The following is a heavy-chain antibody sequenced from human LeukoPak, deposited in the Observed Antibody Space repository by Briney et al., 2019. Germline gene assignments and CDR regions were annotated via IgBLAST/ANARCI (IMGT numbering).Heavy chain of an antibody. Sequence: SQTLSLTCAVSGGSISSGDYSWSWIRQPPGKGLEWIGNIYYSGSTYYNPSLKSRVNISVDTSKNQFSLKLTSVTAADTAVYYCARRSGSYSYYFDYWGQGTLVTVSS. CDR1: GGSISSGDYS. CDR2: IYYSGST. V-gene: IGHV4-30-4*07. J-gene: IGHJ4*02. D-gene: IGHD1-26*01. CDR3: ARRSGSYSYYFDY.